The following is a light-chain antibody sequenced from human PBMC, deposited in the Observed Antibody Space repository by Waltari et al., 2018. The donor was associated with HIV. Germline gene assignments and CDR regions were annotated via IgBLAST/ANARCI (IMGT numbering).Light chain of an antibody. CDR3: HSWDTNNVQV. J-gene: IGLJ3*02. Sequence: SFDLIQPPSVSVSPGQTAAITCSGDHLERKSACWFQQKPGQSPVLVISQDSKRPSGIPERFSGSKSGNTATLTITGTQAMDEADYYCHSWDTNNVQVFGGGTKLTVL. V-gene: IGLV3-1*01. CDR1: HLERKS. CDR2: QDS.